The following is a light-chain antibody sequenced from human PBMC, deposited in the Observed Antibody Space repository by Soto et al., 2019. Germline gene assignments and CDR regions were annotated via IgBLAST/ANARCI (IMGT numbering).Light chain of an antibody. V-gene: IGLV1-40*01. CDR1: RSNIGAGYD. Sequence: QSVLTQPPSVSGAPGQRVTISCTGRRSNIGAGYDVHWYQQLPGTAPKLLIYGNNNRPSGVPDRFSGSKSGTSASLAITGLQAEDDADYYCQSYDSSLSGSMFGGGTKVTVL. CDR2: GNN. CDR3: QSYDSSLSGSM. J-gene: IGLJ3*02.